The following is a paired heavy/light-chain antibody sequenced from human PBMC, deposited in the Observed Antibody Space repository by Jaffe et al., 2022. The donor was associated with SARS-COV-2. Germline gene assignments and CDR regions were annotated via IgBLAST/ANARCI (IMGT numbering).Light chain of an antibody. CDR2: EDN. CDR1: SGSIASNY. J-gene: IGLJ3*02. V-gene: IGLV6-57*02. Sequence: NFMLTQPHSVSESPGKTVTISCTGSSGSIASNYVQWYQQRPGSAPTTVIYEDNQRPSGVPDRFSGSIDSSSNSASLTISGLKTEDEADYYCQSYDSSNHRVFGGGTKLTVL. CDR3: QSYDSSNHRV.
Heavy chain of an antibody. CDR1: GFTFSNAW. CDR3: TTDSTPRVRYFDWLLSTETFDY. V-gene: IGHV3-15*01. D-gene: IGHD3-9*01. CDR2: IKSKTDGGTT. Sequence: EVQLVESGGGLVKPGGSLRLSCAASGFTFSNAWMSWVRQAPGKGLEWVGRIKSKTDGGTTDYAAPVKGRFTISRDDSKNTLYLQMNSLKTEDTAVYYCTTDSTPRVRYFDWLLSTETFDYWGQGTLVTVSS. J-gene: IGHJ4*02.